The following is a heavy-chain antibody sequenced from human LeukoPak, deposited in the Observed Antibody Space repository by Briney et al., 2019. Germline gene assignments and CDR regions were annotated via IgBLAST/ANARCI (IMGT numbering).Heavy chain of an antibody. Sequence: SETLSLTCSVSGGSISSSSYYWGWIRQPPGKGLGWIGSIYYSGSTYYNPSLKSRVTISVDTSKNQFSLKLSSVTAADTAVYYCASERITMILSYWGQGTLVTVSS. CDR1: GGSISSSSYY. J-gene: IGHJ4*02. CDR3: ASERITMILSY. CDR2: IYYSGST. D-gene: IGHD3-22*01. V-gene: IGHV4-39*07.